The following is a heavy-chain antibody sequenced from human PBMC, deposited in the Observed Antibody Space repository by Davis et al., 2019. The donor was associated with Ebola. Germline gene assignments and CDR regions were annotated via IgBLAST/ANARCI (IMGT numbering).Heavy chain of an antibody. Sequence: SETLSLTCAVSGGSISSSYWSWMRQPPGEGLEWIGYIYYSGTTNYNPSLKSRVTISVDTSKTQFSLKLSSVTPADTAVYYCARANEWLPGYFDSWGQGTLVTVSS. J-gene: IGHJ4*02. CDR3: ARANEWLPGYFDS. CDR1: GGSISSSY. V-gene: IGHV4-59*01. CDR2: IYYSGTT. D-gene: IGHD6-19*01.